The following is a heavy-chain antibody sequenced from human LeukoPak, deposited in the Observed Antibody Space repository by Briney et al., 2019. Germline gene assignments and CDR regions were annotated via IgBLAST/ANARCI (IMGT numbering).Heavy chain of an antibody. CDR2: ISAYNGNT. V-gene: IGHV1-18*01. CDR3: ARVNSGSYHDAFDI. J-gene: IGHJ3*02. D-gene: IGHD1-26*01. CDR1: GYTFTIYG. Sequence: ASVKVSFKASGYTFTIYGISWVRQAPGQGLEWMGWISAYNGNTNYAQKLQGRVTMTTDTSTSTAYMELRSLRSDDTAVYYCARVNSGSYHDAFDIWGQGTMVTVSS.